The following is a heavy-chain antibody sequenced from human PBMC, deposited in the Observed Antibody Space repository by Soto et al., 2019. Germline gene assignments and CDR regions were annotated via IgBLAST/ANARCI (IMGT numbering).Heavy chain of an antibody. CDR1: GFTFSNYW. CDR3: ARAPDGSGAYYYFDY. J-gene: IGHJ4*02. D-gene: IGHD3-22*01. V-gene: IGHV3-7*03. Sequence: GGSLRLSCAASGFTFSNYWISWVRQAPGKGLQWVANINRDGSERYYVDSLKGRFTISRDNAENLLYLQMNSLTADETAVYYCARAPDGSGAYYYFDYWGQGALVTVSS. CDR2: INRDGSER.